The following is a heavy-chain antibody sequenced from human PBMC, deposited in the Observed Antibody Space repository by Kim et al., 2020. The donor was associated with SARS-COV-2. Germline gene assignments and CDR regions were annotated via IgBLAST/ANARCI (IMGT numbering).Heavy chain of an antibody. CDR1: GGSISSYY. CDR2: IYYSGST. D-gene: IGHD4-17*01. V-gene: IGHV4-59*08. CDR3: ARHGDFTVTTSWFDP. J-gene: IGHJ5*02. Sequence: SETLSLTCTVSGGSISSYYWSWIRQPPGKGLEWIGYIYYSGSTNYNPSLKSRVTISVDSSKNQFSLKLSSVTAADTAVYYCARHGDFTVTTSWFDPWGQGTLVTVSS.